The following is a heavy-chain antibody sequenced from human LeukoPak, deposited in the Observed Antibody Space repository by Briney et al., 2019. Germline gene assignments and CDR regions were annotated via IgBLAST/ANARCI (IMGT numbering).Heavy chain of an antibody. J-gene: IGHJ4*02. V-gene: IGHV3-23*01. CDR1: GFTFSSYA. D-gene: IGHD6-13*01. Sequence: PGGSLRLSCADSGFTFSSYAMSWVRQAPGKGLEWVSAISGSGGSTYYADSVKGRFTISRDNSKNTLYLQMNSLRAEDTAVYYCAKGTGGLSAAAGTPGYWGQGTLVTVSS. CDR3: AKGTGGLSAAAGTPGY. CDR2: ISGSGGST.